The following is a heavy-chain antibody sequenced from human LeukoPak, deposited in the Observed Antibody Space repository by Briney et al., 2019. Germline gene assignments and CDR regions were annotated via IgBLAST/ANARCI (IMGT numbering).Heavy chain of an antibody. CDR1: GFTVSSNE. Sequence: GGSLRLSCAASGFTVSSNEMSWVRQAPGKGLEWVSSISGGSTYYADSRKGRFTISRDDAKNSLYLQMNSLRAEDTAVYYCARGGSTAMVLTNWGQGTLVTVSS. CDR2: ISGGST. D-gene: IGHD5-18*01. CDR3: ARGGSTAMVLTN. J-gene: IGHJ4*02. V-gene: IGHV3-38-3*01.